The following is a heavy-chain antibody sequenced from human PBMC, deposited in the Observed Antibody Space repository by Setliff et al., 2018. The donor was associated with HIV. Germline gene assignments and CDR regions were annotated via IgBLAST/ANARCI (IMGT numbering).Heavy chain of an antibody. Sequence: PSETLSLTCSVSGDSISSGTYYWSWIRQPPERGLDYIGYINYNGNTNYNPSLKSRVTMSLDKSKNQFSLKLTSVTAADTAVYYCARVAAGTYGKGDWVDPWGQGTQVTVSS. J-gene: IGHJ5*02. D-gene: IGHD3-10*01. CDR2: INYNGNT. CDR3: ARVAAGTYGKGDWVDP. V-gene: IGHV4-61*05. CDR1: GDSISSGTYY.